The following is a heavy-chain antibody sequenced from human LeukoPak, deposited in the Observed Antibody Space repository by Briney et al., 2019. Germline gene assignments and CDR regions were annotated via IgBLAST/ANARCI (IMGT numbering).Heavy chain of an antibody. CDR2: IYYSGST. V-gene: IGHV4-59*01. CDR1: GGSISSYY. CDR3: ARLLQSTLPRFDY. Sequence: SETLSLTCTVSGGSISSYYWSWIRQPPGKGLEWIGCIYYSGSTNYNPSLKSRVTISVDTSKNQFSLKLSSVTAADTAVYYCARLLQSTLPRFDYWGQGTLVTVSS. J-gene: IGHJ4*02.